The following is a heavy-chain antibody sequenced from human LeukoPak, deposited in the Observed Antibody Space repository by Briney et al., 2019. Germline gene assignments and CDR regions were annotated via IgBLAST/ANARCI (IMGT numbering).Heavy chain of an antibody. CDR2: IKSKTDGGTT. D-gene: IGHD4-23*01. J-gene: IGHJ6*02. CDR1: GLTFSHAW. Sequence: GGSLRLSCVVYGLTFSHAWRSWVRQAPGKGLEWVGRIKSKTDGGTTDYASPVKGRLTISRDDSKNTLYLEMNSLKTEDTAVYYGITNPGGHAPVWGQGTTVTVSS. V-gene: IGHV3-15*01. CDR3: ITNPGGHAPV.